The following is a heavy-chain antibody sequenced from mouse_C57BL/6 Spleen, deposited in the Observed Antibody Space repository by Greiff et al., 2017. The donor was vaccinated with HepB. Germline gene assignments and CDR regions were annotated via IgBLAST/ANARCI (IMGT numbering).Heavy chain of an antibody. CDR3: TRDYYGSSYRY. Sequence: EVQLQQSGAELVRPGASVKLSCTASGFNIKDDYMHWVKQRPEQGLEWIGWIDPENGDTEYASKFQGKATITADTSSNTAYLQLSSLTSEDTAVYYCTRDYYGSSYRYWGQGTTLTVSS. CDR2: IDPENGDT. J-gene: IGHJ2*01. D-gene: IGHD1-1*01. V-gene: IGHV14-4*01. CDR1: GFNIKDDY.